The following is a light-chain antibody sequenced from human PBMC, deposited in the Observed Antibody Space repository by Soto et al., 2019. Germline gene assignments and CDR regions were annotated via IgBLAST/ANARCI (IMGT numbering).Light chain of an antibody. CDR2: DTS. Sequence: IPMHQSPSSLSASVGDRVTITSWARQTISTWLAWYQQKPGKAPELLIYDTSTLESGVPSRFSGSGSETEFSLTISSLQPDDFAAFYCQQYSSFSRTFGQGTKVDIK. CDR3: QQYSSFSRT. J-gene: IGKJ1*01. CDR1: QTISTW. V-gene: IGKV1-5*01.